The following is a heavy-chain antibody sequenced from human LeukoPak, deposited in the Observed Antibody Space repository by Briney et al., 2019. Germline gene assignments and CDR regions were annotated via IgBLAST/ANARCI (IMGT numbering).Heavy chain of an antibody. V-gene: IGHV4-38-2*02. CDR1: GYSISSGCY. CDR2: IYHSGST. D-gene: IGHD6-19*01. J-gene: IGHJ4*02. CDR3: ASTRLPLYSSGWYEYFDY. Sequence: SETLSLTCTVSGYSISSGCYWGWIRQPPGKGLEWIGSIYHSGSTYYNPSLKSRVTISVDTSKNQFSLKLSSVTAADTAVYYCASTRLPLYSSGWYEYFDYWGQGTLVTVSS.